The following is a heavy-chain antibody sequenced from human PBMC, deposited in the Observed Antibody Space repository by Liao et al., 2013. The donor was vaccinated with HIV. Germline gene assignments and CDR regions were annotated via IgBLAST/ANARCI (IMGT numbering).Heavy chain of an antibody. D-gene: IGHD6-6*01. CDR3: ARGGSAEEGVAARGTPFDY. Sequence: QVQLQQWGAGLLKPSETLSLTCAVYGGSFSGYYWSWIRQPPGKGLEWIGEINHSGSTNYNPSLKSRVTISVDTSKNQFSLKLSSVTAADTAVYYCARGGSAEEGVAARGTPFDYWGQGTLVTVSS. CDR2: INHSGST. V-gene: IGHV4-34*01. J-gene: IGHJ4*02. CDR1: GGSFSGYY.